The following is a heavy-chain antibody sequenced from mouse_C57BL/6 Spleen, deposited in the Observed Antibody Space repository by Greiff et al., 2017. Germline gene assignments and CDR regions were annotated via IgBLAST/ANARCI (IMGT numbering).Heavy chain of an antibody. J-gene: IGHJ1*03. CDR1: GYTFTSYW. CDR2: IYPGSGST. CDR3: ARFDYDGGYFDV. V-gene: IGHV1-55*01. Sequence: VQLQQPGAELVKPGASVTMSCKASGYTFTSYWITWVKQRPGQGLEWIGDIYPGSGSTNYNEKFKSKATLTVDTSSSTAYMQLSSLTSEDSAVYYCARFDYDGGYFDVWGTGTTVTVSS. D-gene: IGHD2-4*01.